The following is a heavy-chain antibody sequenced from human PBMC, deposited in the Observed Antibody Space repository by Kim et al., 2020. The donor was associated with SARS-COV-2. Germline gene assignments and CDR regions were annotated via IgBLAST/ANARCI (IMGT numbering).Heavy chain of an antibody. V-gene: IGHV4-59*13. CDR1: GGSISSYH. D-gene: IGHD2-15*01. CDR3: ARGGGYCAGDSCSLFDY. J-gene: IGHJ4*02. CDR2: FSHSGST. Sequence: SETLSLTCTVSGGSISSYHWSWLRQPPGKGLEWIGYFSHSGSTNYNPSLKSPVTISMDPSQNQFSLKLTSVTAADTAVYYCARGGGYCAGDSCSLFDYWGQGTLVIVSS.